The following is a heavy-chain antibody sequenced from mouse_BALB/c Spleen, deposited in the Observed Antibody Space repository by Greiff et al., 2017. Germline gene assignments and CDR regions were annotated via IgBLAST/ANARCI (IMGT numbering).Heavy chain of an antibody. CDR3: ARRDYDDAMDY. V-gene: IGHV5-17*02. CDR2: ISSGSSTI. Sequence: EVKVVESGGGLVQPGGSRKLSCAASGFTFSSFGMHWVRQAPEKGLEWVAYISSGSSTIYYADTVKGRFTISRDNPKNTLFLQMTSLRSEDTAMYYCARRDYDDAMDYWGQGTSVTVSS. D-gene: IGHD2-4*01. J-gene: IGHJ4*01. CDR1: GFTFSSFG.